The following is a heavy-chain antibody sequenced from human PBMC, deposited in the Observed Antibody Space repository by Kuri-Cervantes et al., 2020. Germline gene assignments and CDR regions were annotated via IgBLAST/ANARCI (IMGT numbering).Heavy chain of an antibody. Sequence: SETLSPTCTVSGGSISSYYWSWIRQPPGKGLEWIGYIYYSGSTNYNPSLKSRVTISVDTSKNQFSLKLSSVTAADTAVYYCASTNIVGGDYWGQGTLVTVSS. J-gene: IGHJ4*02. V-gene: IGHV4-59*08. CDR1: GGSISSYY. CDR3: ASTNIVGGDY. D-gene: IGHD1-26*01. CDR2: IYYSGST.